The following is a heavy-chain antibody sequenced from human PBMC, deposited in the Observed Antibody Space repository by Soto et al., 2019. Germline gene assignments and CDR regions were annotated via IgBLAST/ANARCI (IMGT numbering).Heavy chain of an antibody. CDR1: GASICSGASY. V-gene: IGHV4-31*02. Sequence: SETLSLTRTVSGASICSGASYWCRIRQHPGKGLEWIGYIYYSGGTYYNPSPKSRVTISVDTSKNQFSLELSSVTAADTAVYYCASIYDSSGYYYGNNWFDPRVQGTLVTVSS. J-gene: IGHJ5*02. CDR2: IYYSGGT. D-gene: IGHD3-22*01. CDR3: ASIYDSSGYYYGNNWFDP.